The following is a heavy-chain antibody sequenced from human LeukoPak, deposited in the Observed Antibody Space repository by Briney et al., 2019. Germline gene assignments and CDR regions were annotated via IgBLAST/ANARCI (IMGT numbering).Heavy chain of an antibody. CDR1: GFTVSSYY. Sequence: GGSLRLSCVASGFTVSSYYVSWVRQAPGKGLGWVSVIYSGGSTYYADSVEGRFTVSRDNPKNTLYLEMKSLRADDTAVYYCARDLHPRLTGYFDYWGQGTVVTVSS. CDR3: ARDLHPRLTGYFDY. CDR2: IYSGGST. J-gene: IGHJ4*02. V-gene: IGHV3-53*01. D-gene: IGHD3-10*01.